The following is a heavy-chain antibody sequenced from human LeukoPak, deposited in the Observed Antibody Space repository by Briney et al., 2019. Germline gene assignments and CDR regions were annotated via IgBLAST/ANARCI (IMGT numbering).Heavy chain of an antibody. V-gene: IGHV4-59*01. CDR1: GGSISSYY. J-gene: IGHJ6*03. D-gene: IGHD6-6*01. Sequence: SETLSLTCTVSGGSISSYYLSWIRQPPGKGLEWIGYIYYSGSTNYNPSLKSRVPISVDTSKNQFSLKLSSVTAADTAVYYCARVVAARTYYMDVWGKGTTVTVSS. CDR2: IYYSGST. CDR3: ARVVAARTYYMDV.